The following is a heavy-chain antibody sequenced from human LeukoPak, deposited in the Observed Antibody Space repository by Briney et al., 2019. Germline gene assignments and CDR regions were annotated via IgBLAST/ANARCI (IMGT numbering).Heavy chain of an antibody. CDR2: ITGSGRGDST. CDR3: AKSGSGYYI. Sequence: GGSLRLSCAASGFTFSSSAMSWVRQAPGKGLEWVSSITGSGRGDSTNYADSVEGRFTISRDNSKSTLYLQMNSLRAEDTAIYYCAKSGSGYYIWGQGTMVTVSS. J-gene: IGHJ4*02. CDR1: GFTFSSSA. D-gene: IGHD3-3*01. V-gene: IGHV3-23*01.